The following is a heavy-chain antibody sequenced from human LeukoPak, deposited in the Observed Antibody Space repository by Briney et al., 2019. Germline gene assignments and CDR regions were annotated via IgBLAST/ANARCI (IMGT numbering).Heavy chain of an antibody. CDR3: AKVSPRYFDSSGYHFFDY. V-gene: IGHV3-23*01. Sequence: GGSLRLSCAASGFIFSDYAMTWVRQAPGKGLEWVSSISGSGGRTYYADSVKGRFTVSRDNSKNTLYMQMNTLRAEDTAVFYCAKVSPRYFDSSGYHFFDYWGQGTLVTVSS. D-gene: IGHD3-22*01. CDR1: GFIFSDYA. CDR2: ISGSGGRT. J-gene: IGHJ4*02.